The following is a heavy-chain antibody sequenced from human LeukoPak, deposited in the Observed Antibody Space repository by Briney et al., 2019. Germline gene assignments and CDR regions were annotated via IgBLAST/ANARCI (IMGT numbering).Heavy chain of an antibody. CDR3: ARGGYYGSGSFPDY. J-gene: IGHJ4*02. D-gene: IGHD3-10*01. CDR1: GGTFSSYA. Sequence: SVKVSCKASGGTFSSYAISWVRQAPGQGLEWMGGIIPIFGTANYAQKFQGRVTITADESTSTAYMELSSLRSEDTAVYYCARGGYYGSGSFPDYWGQGTLVTVSS. CDR2: IIPIFGTA. V-gene: IGHV1-69*13.